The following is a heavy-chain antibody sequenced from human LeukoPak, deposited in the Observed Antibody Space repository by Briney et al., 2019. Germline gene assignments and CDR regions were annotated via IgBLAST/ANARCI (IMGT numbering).Heavy chain of an antibody. CDR1: GGSFSGYY. J-gene: IGHJ4*02. CDR3: ARGWNWLQPFDY. CDR2: INHSGST. V-gene: IGHV4-34*01. D-gene: IGHD5-24*01. Sequence: SETLSLTCAVYGGSFSGYYWSWIRQPPGKGLEWIGEINHSGSTNYNPSLKSRATISVDTSKNQFSLKLSSVTAADTAVYYCARGWNWLQPFDYWGQGTLVTVSS.